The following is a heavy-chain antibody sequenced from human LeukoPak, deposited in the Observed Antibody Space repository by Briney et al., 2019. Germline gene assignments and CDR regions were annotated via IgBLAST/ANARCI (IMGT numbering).Heavy chain of an antibody. Sequence: GGSLRLSCAASGFTFSSYAMNWVRQAPGKGLEWVSDISSSGSTIYYADSVKGRFTISRDNAKNSLYLQMNSLRAEDTAVYYCARGLMDTAMGSFDYWGQGTLVTVSS. CDR2: ISSSGSTI. J-gene: IGHJ4*02. CDR3: ARGLMDTAMGSFDY. D-gene: IGHD5-18*01. CDR1: GFTFSSYA. V-gene: IGHV3-48*03.